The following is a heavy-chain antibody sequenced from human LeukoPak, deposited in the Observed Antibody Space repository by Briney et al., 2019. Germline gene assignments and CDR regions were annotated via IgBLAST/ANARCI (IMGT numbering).Heavy chain of an antibody. CDR3: ATGRSTSCFLPTGHCFPFDY. J-gene: IGHJ4*02. V-gene: IGHV3-30-3*01. CDR2: ISYDGNSQ. D-gene: IGHD2-2*01. Sequence: GGSLRLSCAASGFTYSNYAMHWVRQAPGKGLEWVAVISYDGNSQYYADSVQGRFTISRDNSKNTLYLQMNSLRSEDTAVYYCATGRSTSCFLPTGHCFPFDYWGQGTLVTVSS. CDR1: GFTYSNYA.